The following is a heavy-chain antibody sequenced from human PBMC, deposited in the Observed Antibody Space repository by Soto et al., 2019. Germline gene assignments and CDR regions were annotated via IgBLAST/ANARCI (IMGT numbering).Heavy chain of an antibody. J-gene: IGHJ4*02. D-gene: IGHD1-1*01. CDR1: GDSVSSNSAA. Sequence: SQTLSLTCAISGDSVSSNSAAWNWIRQSPSRGLEWLGRTYYRSKWYNDYAVPVKSRITINPDTSKNQFSLQLNSVTPEDTAVYYCARERVQLERRGYFDYWGQGTLVTVSS. V-gene: IGHV6-1*01. CDR3: ARERVQLERRGYFDY. CDR2: TYYRSKWYN.